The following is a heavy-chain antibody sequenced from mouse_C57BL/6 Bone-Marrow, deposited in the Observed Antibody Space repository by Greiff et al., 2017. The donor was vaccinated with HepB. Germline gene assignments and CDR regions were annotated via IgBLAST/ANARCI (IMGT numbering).Heavy chain of an antibody. CDR1: GYTFTSYW. V-gene: IGHV1-62-3*01. D-gene: IGHD2-2*01. J-gene: IGHJ3*01. CDR3: VSTMVTTPPFAY. CDR2: IDPNSGGT. Sequence: QVQLQQPGAELVKPGASVKLSCKASGYTFTSYWMHWVKQRPGRGLEWIGRIDPNSGGTKYNEKFKSKATITADTSSNTAYLQLSSLTSEDTAVYYCVSTMVTTPPFAYWGQGTLVTVSA.